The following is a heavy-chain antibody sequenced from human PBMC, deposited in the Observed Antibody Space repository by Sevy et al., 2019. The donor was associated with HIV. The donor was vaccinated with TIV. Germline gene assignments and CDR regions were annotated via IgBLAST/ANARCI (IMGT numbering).Heavy chain of an antibody. CDR1: GFTFSSYA. D-gene: IGHD3-10*01. Sequence: QLGGSLRLSCAASGFTFSSYAMSWVRQAPGKGLEWVSAISGSGGSTYYADSVKGRFTISRDNSKNTLYLQMNSLRAEDTAVYYCAKGGDRGVNPYYFDYWGQGTLVTVSS. J-gene: IGHJ4*02. CDR2: ISGSGGST. CDR3: AKGGDRGVNPYYFDY. V-gene: IGHV3-23*01.